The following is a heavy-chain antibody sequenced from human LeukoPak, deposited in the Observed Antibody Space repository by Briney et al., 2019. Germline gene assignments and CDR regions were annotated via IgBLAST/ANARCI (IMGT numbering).Heavy chain of an antibody. J-gene: IGHJ4*02. V-gene: IGHV1-18*01. CDR3: ARDGRFEYSHFYYFDY. D-gene: IGHD6-6*01. Sequence: GASVTVSCKASGYTFNNYGLTWVRQAPGQGLEWMAWISIYNDNRRYAQKFQGRVTLTIDKTTTTAYMELTGLRSDDTATYYCARDGRFEYSHFYYFDYWGQGTLVTVSS. CDR2: ISIYNDNR. CDR1: GYTFNNYG.